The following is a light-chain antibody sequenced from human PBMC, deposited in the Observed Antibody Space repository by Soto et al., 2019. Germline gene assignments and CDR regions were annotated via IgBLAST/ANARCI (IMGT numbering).Light chain of an antibody. CDR3: CSYAGSYTWV. CDR1: SSDVGGYNY. Sequence: QSALTQPRSVSGSPGQSVTISCTGTSSDVGGYNYVSWYQQHPGKAPKLLIYDVSKRPSGVPDRFYGSKSGNTASLTISGLQAEDEADYYCCSYAGSYTWVFGGGTKLTV. J-gene: IGLJ3*02. CDR2: DVS. V-gene: IGLV2-11*01.